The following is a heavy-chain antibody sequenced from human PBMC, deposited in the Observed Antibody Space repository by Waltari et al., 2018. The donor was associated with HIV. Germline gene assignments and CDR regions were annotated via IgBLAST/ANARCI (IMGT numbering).Heavy chain of an antibody. Sequence: QVQLVESGGGVVQPGRSLRLPCAASGCIFRLFDIHWVRQAPGKGLEWVAVIGYDGTKKDFADSVKGRFTISRDNSKNTLYLQMNSLRAEDTAVYYCARDSHYYDSTPFDYWGQGTLVTVSS. V-gene: IGHV3-33*01. CDR3: ARDSHYYDSTPFDY. D-gene: IGHD3-22*01. CDR2: IGYDGTKK. CDR1: GCIFRLFD. J-gene: IGHJ4*02.